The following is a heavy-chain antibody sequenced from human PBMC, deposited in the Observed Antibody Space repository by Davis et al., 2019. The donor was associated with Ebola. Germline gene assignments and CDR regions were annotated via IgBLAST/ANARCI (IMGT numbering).Heavy chain of an antibody. CDR2: IYPGDSYI. CDR1: GYSFTSYL. Sequence: KVSCKGSGYSFTSYLIDWVRPMPGKGLEWMGSIYPGDSYIRYSPSFQSQVTITSDKSISTAYLQWSSLKASDTAMYYCARHEGPGYSYGYWYIDLWGRVTLVTASS. J-gene: IGHJ2*01. D-gene: IGHD5-18*01. V-gene: IGHV5-51*01. CDR3: ARHEGPGYSYGYWYIDL.